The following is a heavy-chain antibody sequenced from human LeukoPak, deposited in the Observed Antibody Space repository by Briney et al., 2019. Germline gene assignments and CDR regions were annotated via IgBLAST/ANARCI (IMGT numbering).Heavy chain of an antibody. CDR1: GFTFSTYG. CDR2: ITGSGDST. J-gene: IGHJ3*02. D-gene: IGHD3-10*01. CDR3: TKDGYGSGSYFPYALDI. V-gene: IGHV3-23*01. Sequence: PGGSLRLSCAASGFTFSTYGMSWVRQAPGKGLEWVSAITGSGDSTYYADSVKGRFTISRDNSKNTLYLQMNSLRAEDTAVYYCTKDGYGSGSYFPYALDIWGQGTLVTVSS.